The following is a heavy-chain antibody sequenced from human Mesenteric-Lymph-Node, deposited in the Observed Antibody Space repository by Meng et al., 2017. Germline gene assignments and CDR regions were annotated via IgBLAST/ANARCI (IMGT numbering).Heavy chain of an antibody. CDR1: GASVDSGSYH. CDR3: TTLYGDSIS. CDR2: IYHSGRT. J-gene: IGHJ4*02. V-gene: IGHV4-61*03. Sequence: QVPCRESGPGLLKPSETVSLTCTVSGASVDSGSYHWSWVRQPPGKGLECIGEIYHSGRTNYNPSVKSRVSMSVDKSQNHFSLRLSSVTAADTAVYYCTTLYGDSISWGQGTLVTVSS. D-gene: IGHD4-17*01.